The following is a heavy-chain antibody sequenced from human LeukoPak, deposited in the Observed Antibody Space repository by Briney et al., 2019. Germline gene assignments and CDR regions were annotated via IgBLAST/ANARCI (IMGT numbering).Heavy chain of an antibody. D-gene: IGHD3/OR15-3a*01. CDR2: IYYSGNT. Sequence: PSETLSLTCAVSGVSISSSNSYWGWIRQPPGKGLEWIGSIYYSGNTYYNASLKSRVTISVDTSKNQFSLKVTSVTAADTAVYYCAGQTGSGLFILPGGQGTLVTVSS. V-gene: IGHV4-39*01. J-gene: IGHJ4*02. CDR3: AGQTGSGLFILP. CDR1: GVSISSSNSY.